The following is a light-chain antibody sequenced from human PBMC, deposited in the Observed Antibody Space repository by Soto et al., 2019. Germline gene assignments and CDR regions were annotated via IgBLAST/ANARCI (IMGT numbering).Light chain of an antibody. J-gene: IGKJ3*01. CDR1: QSVSSSY. Sequence: EIVLTQSPGTLSLSPGERATLSCRASQSVSSSYLAWYQQKPGQAPRLLIYGASSRATGIPDRFSGSGSGTDFTLTISRLEPEDFAVYYCQQRSNWSTFTFGPGTKVDIK. CDR3: QQRSNWSTFT. V-gene: IGKV3D-20*02. CDR2: GAS.